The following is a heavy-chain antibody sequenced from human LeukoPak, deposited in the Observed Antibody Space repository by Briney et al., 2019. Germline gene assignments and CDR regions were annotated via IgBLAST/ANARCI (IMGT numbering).Heavy chain of an antibody. CDR1: GGSISSYY. J-gene: IGHJ3*02. CDR3: ARSSGDGAFDI. CDR2: IYYSGST. D-gene: IGHD7-27*01. Sequence: SETLSLTCTVSGGSISSYYWSWIRQPPGKGLELIGYIYYSGSTNYNPSLKSRVTIPVDTSKNQFSLKLSSVTAADTAVYYCARSSGDGAFDIWGQGTMVTVSS. V-gene: IGHV4-59*01.